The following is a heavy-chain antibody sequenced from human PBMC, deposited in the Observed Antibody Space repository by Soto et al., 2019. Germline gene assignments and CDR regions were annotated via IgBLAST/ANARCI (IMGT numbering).Heavy chain of an antibody. CDR1: GGSISSGGYY. CDR3: ARKTSGSYYYGMDV. D-gene: IGHD3-10*01. V-gene: IGHV4-31*03. J-gene: IGHJ6*02. CDR2: IYYSGST. Sequence: SETLSLTCTVSGGSISSGGYYWSWIRQHPGKGLEWIGYIYYSGSTYYNPSLKSRVTISVDTSKNQFSLKLSSVTAADTAVYYCARKTSGSYYYGMDVWGQGTTVTVSS.